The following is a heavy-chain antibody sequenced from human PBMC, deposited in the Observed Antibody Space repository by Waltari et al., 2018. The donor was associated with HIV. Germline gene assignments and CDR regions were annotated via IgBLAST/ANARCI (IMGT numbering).Heavy chain of an antibody. CDR2: IHYSGST. V-gene: IGHV4-59*01. Sequence: QVQLQESGPGLAKPSETLSLTCTVSGGSIGSYYWSWIRRPPGKGLEWIGYIHYSGSTKFNPSLNSRVSTSVDTSNNQFSLKLTSVTPADTAVYYCARWATYYDGFDIWGQGTMVTVSS. CDR3: ARWATYYDGFDI. CDR1: GGSIGSYY. J-gene: IGHJ3*02. D-gene: IGHD3-22*01.